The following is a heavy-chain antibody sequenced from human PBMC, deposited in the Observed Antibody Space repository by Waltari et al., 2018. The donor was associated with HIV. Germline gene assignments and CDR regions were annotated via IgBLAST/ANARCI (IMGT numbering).Heavy chain of an antibody. J-gene: IGHJ3*02. CDR2: ISADNADT. D-gene: IGHD3-22*01. Sequence: QVQLVQSGAEVKKPGASVKVSCKASGYTFSRYAVNWVRQAPGRGLEWMGWISADNADTNYAQRLQGRVHMTTDTSTSTAYMELRSLTSDDTDVYYCARVFGRDDSSNAHPFDIWGQGTMVTVSS. CDR1: GYTFSRYA. V-gene: IGHV1-18*01. CDR3: ARVFGRDDSSNAHPFDI.